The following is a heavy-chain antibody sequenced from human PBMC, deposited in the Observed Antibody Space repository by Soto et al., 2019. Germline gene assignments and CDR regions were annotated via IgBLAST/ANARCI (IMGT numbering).Heavy chain of an antibody. Sequence: ASVKVSCKASGYTFTSYGISWVRQAPGQGLEWMGWISAYNGNTNYAQKLQGRVTMTTDTSTSTAYMELRSLRSDDTAVHYCARDHLGITMVRGVRRTGGMDVWGQGTTVTVSS. CDR1: GYTFTSYG. J-gene: IGHJ6*02. CDR2: ISAYNGNT. V-gene: IGHV1-18*04. D-gene: IGHD3-10*01. CDR3: ARDHLGITMVRGVRRTGGMDV.